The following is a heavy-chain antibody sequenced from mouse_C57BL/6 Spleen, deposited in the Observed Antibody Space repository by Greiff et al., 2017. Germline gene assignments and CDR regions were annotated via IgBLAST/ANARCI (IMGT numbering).Heavy chain of an antibody. J-gene: IGHJ3*01. Sequence: EVQLQQSGPELVKPGASVKISCKASGYTFTDYYMNWVKQSHGKSLEWIGDINPNNGGTSYNQKFKGKATLTVDKSSSTAYMELRSLTSEDSAVYYCARGYGSSLRKGWFAYWGQGTLVTVSA. CDR2: INPNNGGT. D-gene: IGHD1-1*01. CDR1: GYTFTDYY. V-gene: IGHV1-26*01. CDR3: ARGYGSSLRKGWFAY.